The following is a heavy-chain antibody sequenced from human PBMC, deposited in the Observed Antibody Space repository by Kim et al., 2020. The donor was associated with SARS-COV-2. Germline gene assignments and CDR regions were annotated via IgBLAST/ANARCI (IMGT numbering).Heavy chain of an antibody. J-gene: IGHJ4*02. CDR1: GYTFTNYA. CDR3: VPSTIQGAGY. Sequence: ASVKVSCKATGYTFTNYAMHWVRQAPGQRPEWMGWIDGDNGYTKYAKKFQDRLVITRDTSASTAYMELSSLRSEDTAVYSCVPSTIQGAGYWGEGTLVTVPA. D-gene: IGHD1-26*01. CDR2: IDGDNGYT. V-gene: IGHV1-3*01.